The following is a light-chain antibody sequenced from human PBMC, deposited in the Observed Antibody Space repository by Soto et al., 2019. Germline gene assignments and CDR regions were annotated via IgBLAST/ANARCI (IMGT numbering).Light chain of an antibody. CDR1: QSLLHTDGRTY. CDR2: EVF. CDR3: MQNIELPWT. V-gene: IGKV2D-29*02. Sequence: DLVMTQTPPSLSVTPGQPASISCNSSQSLLHTDGRTYLNWYLQKSGQSPQLLIYEVFNRFSGVSDRCSGSGSGTDFTLKISRVEAEDVGVYYCMQNIELPWTFGQGTKVGVK. J-gene: IGKJ1*01.